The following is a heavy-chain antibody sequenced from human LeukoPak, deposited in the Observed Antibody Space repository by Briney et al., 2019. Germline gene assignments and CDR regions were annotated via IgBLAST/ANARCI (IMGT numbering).Heavy chain of an antibody. V-gene: IGHV4-4*07. CDR1: GDSISYYY. CDR2: ISTSGTT. CDR3: ARGGFWSGHTAFDI. D-gene: IGHD3-3*01. Sequence: SETLSLTCTVSGDSISYYYWSWIRQPAGKGLEWIGRISTSGTTNYNPSLKSRVTMSVDTSKNQFSLKLSSVTAADTAVYYCARGGFWSGHTAFDIWGQGTMVTVSS. J-gene: IGHJ3*02.